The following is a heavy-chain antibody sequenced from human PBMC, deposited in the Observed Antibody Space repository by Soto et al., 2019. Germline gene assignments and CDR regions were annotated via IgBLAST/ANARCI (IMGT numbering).Heavy chain of an antibody. CDR3: ASGLSRDKVDQ. Sequence: QVQLQESGPGLVKPSQTLSLTCTVSGGSISDGAYYWSWIRQPPGKGLEWIGHIYDSGNTYNNPSLKSRLTISVDTSKNHFSLNLNSVTAADTAVYYCASGLSRDKVDQWGQGTLVTVSS. CDR1: GGSISDGAYY. CDR2: IYDSGNT. J-gene: IGHJ4*02. V-gene: IGHV4-30-4*01. D-gene: IGHD2-21*01.